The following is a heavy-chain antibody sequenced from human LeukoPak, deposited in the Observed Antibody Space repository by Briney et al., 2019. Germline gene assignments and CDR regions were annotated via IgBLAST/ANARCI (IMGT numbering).Heavy chain of an antibody. CDR1: GYXFIDYY. CDR2: INPNSGAT. D-gene: IGHD3-10*01. V-gene: IGHV1-2*02. CDR3: ARDVSGSWFDP. Sequence: ASVKVSCKASGYXFIDYYIHWVRQAPGQGLEWMGWINPNSGATDYAQNFQGRVTLTRDTSISTAYMELSSLRSDDTAVYYCARDVSGSWFDPWGQGALVTVSS. J-gene: IGHJ5*02.